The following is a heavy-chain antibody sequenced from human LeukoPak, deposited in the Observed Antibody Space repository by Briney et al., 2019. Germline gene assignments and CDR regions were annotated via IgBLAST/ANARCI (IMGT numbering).Heavy chain of an antibody. CDR1: GGSISSGSYY. J-gene: IGHJ4*02. D-gene: IGHD3-22*01. Sequence: SQTLSLTCTVSGGSISSGSYYWSWIRQPAGTGLEWIGRIYTSGSTNYNPSLKSRVTISVDTSKNQFSLKLSSVTAADTAVYYCATSPGHYDSSGYYYFDYWGQGTLVTVSS. CDR2: IYTSGST. CDR3: ATSPGHYDSSGYYYFDY. V-gene: IGHV4-61*02.